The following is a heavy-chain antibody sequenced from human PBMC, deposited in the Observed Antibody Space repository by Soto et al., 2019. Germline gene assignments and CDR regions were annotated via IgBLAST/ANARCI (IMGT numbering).Heavy chain of an antibody. J-gene: IGHJ6*02. CDR3: ARPLVAPVAGPYYYGMDV. CDR2: TWYDGNTK. D-gene: IGHD6-19*01. V-gene: IGHV3-33*01. CDR1: GFTFNSYG. Sequence: QIQLVESGGGVVQPGRSVRLSCTASGFTFNSYGFNWVRQAPGKGLEWVAVTWYDGNTKYYADSVKGRFTISRDNLRSTIYLQMNSLTAEDTAVYYCARPLVAPVAGPYYYGMDVWGQGTTVTVSS.